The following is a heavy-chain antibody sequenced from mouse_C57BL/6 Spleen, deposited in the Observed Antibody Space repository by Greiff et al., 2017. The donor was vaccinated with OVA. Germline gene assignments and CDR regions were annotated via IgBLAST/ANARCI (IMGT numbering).Heavy chain of an antibody. D-gene: IGHD3-2*02. CDR3: ARASSGILYAMDY. CDR2: IGTGSGST. J-gene: IGHJ4*01. V-gene: IGHV1-77*01. Sequence: VQLQQSGAELVKPGASVKISCKASGYTFTDYYINWVKQRPGQGLEWIGKIGTGSGSTYYNEKFKGKDTLTADKASSTAYMQLISLTSEDSAVYFCARASSGILYAMDYWGQGTSVTVSS. CDR1: GYTFTDYY.